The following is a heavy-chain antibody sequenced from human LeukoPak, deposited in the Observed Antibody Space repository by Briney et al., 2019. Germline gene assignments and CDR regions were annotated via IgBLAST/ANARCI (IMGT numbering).Heavy chain of an antibody. D-gene: IGHD6-13*01. Sequence: SQTLSLTCAISGDSVSSNSAAWNWIRQSPSRGLEWLGRTYYRSKWYNDYAVSVKGRITINPDTSKNQFSLQLNSVTPEDTAVYYCAREGDKSYSSSWRHNWFDPWGQGTLVTVSS. CDR2: TYYRSKWYN. CDR1: GDSVSSNSAA. V-gene: IGHV6-1*01. J-gene: IGHJ5*02. CDR3: AREGDKSYSSSWRHNWFDP.